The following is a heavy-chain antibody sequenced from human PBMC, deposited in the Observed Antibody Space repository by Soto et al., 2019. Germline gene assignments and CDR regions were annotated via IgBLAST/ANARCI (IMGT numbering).Heavy chain of an antibody. CDR1: GGAFRAYA. Sequence: QVQLVQSGAEVKKPGSSVKVSCRTSGGAFRAYAISWVRQAPGHGLEWMGGIIPLLGTPNYSQKFQGRVSITADEMQLVALTSEDTAVYYCAYGANRRYFFDSWGQGTLVTVSS. J-gene: IGHJ4*02. V-gene: IGHV1-69*11. CDR3: AYGANRRYFFDS. CDR2: IIPLLGTP. D-gene: IGHD4-17*01.